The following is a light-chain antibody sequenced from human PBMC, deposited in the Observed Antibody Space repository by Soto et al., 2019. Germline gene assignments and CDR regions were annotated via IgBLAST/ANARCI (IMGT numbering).Light chain of an antibody. J-gene: IGKJ1*01. V-gene: IGKV3-20*01. CDR2: GAS. Sequence: EIVLTQSPGTLSLSPGERATLSCRASQSVSSSYLAWYQQKPGQAPRLLIYGASSRATGIPDRFSGSGSGTDFTLTISSLQPEDFATYYCHQANSLPRTFGQGTKVDI. CDR1: QSVSSSY. CDR3: HQANSLPRT.